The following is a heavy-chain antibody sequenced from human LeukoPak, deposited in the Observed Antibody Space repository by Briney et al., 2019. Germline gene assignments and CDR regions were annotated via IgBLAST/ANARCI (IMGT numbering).Heavy chain of an antibody. CDR1: GGSINSSNYY. D-gene: IGHD3-22*01. CDR2: MSYSGRA. J-gene: IGHJ2*01. Sequence: SETLSLTCTVSGGSINSSNYYWGWIRQPPGKGLEGIGTMSYSGRANYNPSLKSRVTISADTSKNQFSLKLNSVTAADTAVYYCVRRAMSSGYDGWYFDLWGRGTLVTVSS. CDR3: VRRAMSSGYDGWYFDL. V-gene: IGHV4-39*01.